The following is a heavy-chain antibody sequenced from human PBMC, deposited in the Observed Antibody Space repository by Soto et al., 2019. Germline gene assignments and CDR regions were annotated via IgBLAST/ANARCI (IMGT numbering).Heavy chain of an antibody. Sequence: SETLSLTCSVSGADINTYSWTWIRQPAGKGLEWIGRIYTRASINYNPSLKGRVTLSVGTSTNQVSLRLASVTAADTAIYYCARDREAGYNFYYGMDVWGQGTTVTVSS. D-gene: IGHD6-19*01. CDR1: GADINTYS. CDR2: IYTRASI. CDR3: ARDREAGYNFYYGMDV. J-gene: IGHJ6*02. V-gene: IGHV4-4*07.